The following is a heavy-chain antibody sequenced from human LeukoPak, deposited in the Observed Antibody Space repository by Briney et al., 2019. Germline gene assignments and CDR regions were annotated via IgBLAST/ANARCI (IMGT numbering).Heavy chain of an antibody. CDR2: IKGDGSEK. V-gene: IGHV3-7*01. CDR1: GFTCRSYW. Sequence: QAGGSLRLSCAASGFTCRSYWMSWLRQAPGKGLEWVANIKGDGSEKYYVDSVKGRFTISRDNAKSSLYLQMNSLRAEDTAVYYCARPGYYDTSRYWHDCWGQGTLVTVSS. CDR3: ARPGYYDTSRYWHDC. J-gene: IGHJ4*02. D-gene: IGHD3-22*01.